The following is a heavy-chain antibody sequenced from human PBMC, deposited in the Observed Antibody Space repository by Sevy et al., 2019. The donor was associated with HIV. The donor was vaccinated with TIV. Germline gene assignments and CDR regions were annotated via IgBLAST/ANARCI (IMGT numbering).Heavy chain of an antibody. V-gene: IGHV3-74*01. J-gene: IGHJ3*01. CDR1: GFSFSSYW. Sequence: GGSLRLSCAASGFSFSSYWMHWVRQAPGKGLEWVSRSNSDEISRSYADSVMGRLAMSRENAKNTLYLQMENLRVEVTAIYYCARAHYYYDSSGYMGIDAFDVWGHGTTVTVSS. CDR2: SNSDEISR. CDR3: ARAHYYYDSSGYMGIDAFDV. D-gene: IGHD3-22*01.